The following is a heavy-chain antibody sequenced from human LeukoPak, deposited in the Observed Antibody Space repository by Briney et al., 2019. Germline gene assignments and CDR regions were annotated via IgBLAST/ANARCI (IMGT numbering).Heavy chain of an antibody. CDR1: GFTFSSYG. CDR3: ARSWIAAAGTGAFDI. J-gene: IGHJ3*02. D-gene: IGHD6-13*01. V-gene: IGHV3-33*01. CDR2: IWYDGSNK. Sequence: PGGSLRLSCSASGFTFSSYGMHWVRQAPGKGLEWVAVIWYDGSNKYYADSVKGRFTISRDNSKNTLYLQMNSLRAEDTAVYYCARSWIAAAGTGAFDIWGQGTMVTVSS.